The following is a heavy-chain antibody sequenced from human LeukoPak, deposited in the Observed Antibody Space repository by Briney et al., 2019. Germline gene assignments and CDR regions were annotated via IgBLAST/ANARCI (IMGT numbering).Heavy chain of an antibody. CDR2: ISGSGGST. V-gene: IGHV3-23*01. J-gene: IGHJ6*03. Sequence: GGSLRLSCAASGFTFSSYAMSWVRQAPGKGLEWVSAISGSGGSTYYADSVKGRFTISRDNSKNTLCLQMNSLRAEDTAVYYCATHPNYDSSPRKPYYYYYMDVWGKGTTVTVSS. D-gene: IGHD3-22*01. CDR1: GFTFSSYA. CDR3: ATHPNYDSSPRKPYYYYYMDV.